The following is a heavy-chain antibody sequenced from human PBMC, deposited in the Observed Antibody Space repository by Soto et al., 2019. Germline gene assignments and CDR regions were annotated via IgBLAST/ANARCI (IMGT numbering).Heavy chain of an antibody. Sequence: PSETLSLTCTVSGGSISSGGYYWSWIRQPAGKGLEWIGRINEIGTTNYNLSLKSRVTMSVDRSKNQFSLKLTSVTAADTAVYYCARDPSPGNHDSNGYYLDYWGQGTPVTVSS. CDR3: ARDPSPGNHDSNGYYLDY. J-gene: IGHJ4*02. D-gene: IGHD3-22*01. CDR2: INEIGTT. V-gene: IGHV4-61*02. CDR1: GGSISSGGYY.